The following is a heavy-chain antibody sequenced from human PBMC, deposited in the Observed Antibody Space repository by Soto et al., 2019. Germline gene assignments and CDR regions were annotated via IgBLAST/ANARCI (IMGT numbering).Heavy chain of an antibody. Sequence: EVQLVESGGGLVQPGGSLRLSCAASGFTFSNYAMHWVRQAPGKGLEYVSAISSHGDSTYYANSVKGRFTISRDNSKNTLYLQMGSLRTEDMAVYYSARRDGYNSDYWGQGTLVTVSS. CDR2: ISSHGDST. V-gene: IGHV3-64*01. J-gene: IGHJ4*02. CDR3: ARRDGYNSDY. CDR1: GFTFSNYA. D-gene: IGHD5-12*01.